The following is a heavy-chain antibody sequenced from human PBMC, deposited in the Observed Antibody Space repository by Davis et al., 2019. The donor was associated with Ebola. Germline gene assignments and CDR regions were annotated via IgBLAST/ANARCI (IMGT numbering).Heavy chain of an antibody. J-gene: IGHJ2*01. Sequence: MPGGSLRLSCAVYGGSFSAYYWSWIRQPPGKGLEWIGEINHSGSTNYNPSLKSRVTISVDTSKNQFSLRLSSVTAADTAVYYCARVVFVAGATPTWYFDLWGRGTLVTVSP. CDR2: INHSGST. V-gene: IGHV4-34*01. D-gene: IGHD2-15*01. CDR3: ARVVFVAGATPTWYFDL. CDR1: GGSFSAYY.